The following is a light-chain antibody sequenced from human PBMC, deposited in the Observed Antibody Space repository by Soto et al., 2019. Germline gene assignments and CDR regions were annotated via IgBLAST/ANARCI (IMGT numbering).Light chain of an antibody. CDR3: QQRSNWPLIT. V-gene: IGKV3-11*01. CDR1: QSVTTY. CDR2: DAS. J-gene: IGKJ5*01. Sequence: EIVLTQSPVTLSLSPGEGATLSCRASQSVTTYLAWYQQKPGQAPRLLIYDASNRATGIPARFSGSGSGTDFTLTISSLQPEDFSVYFCQQRSNWPLITFGQGTRLEIK.